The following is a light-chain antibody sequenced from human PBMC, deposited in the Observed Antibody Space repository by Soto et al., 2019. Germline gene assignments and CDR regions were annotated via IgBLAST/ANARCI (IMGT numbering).Light chain of an antibody. J-gene: IGKJ1*01. CDR3: QPYNNWPWT. CDR2: DTS. Sequence: VIMQSTATLSVSPGEGITLSCRASQGIGDTLAWYQHKHGQTPRXLIYDTSTRATGVPARFSGSRSGPELTITINSLQSEDGEIYYCQPYNNWPWTFGQGTKVDI. V-gene: IGKV3-15*01. CDR1: QGIGDT.